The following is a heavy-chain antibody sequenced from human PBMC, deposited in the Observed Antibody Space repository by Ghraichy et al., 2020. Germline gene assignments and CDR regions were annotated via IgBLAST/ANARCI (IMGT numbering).Heavy chain of an antibody. D-gene: IGHD2-15*01. CDR2: ISSSGNTR. Sequence: GESLNISCAASGFTFSKYEMNWVRQVPGKGLEWVSYISSSGNTRDYADSVKGRFTISRDNANNSMYLQMNSLRAEDTAVYYCARDEGYCSGGSCQSSFLDYWGQGTLVTVSS. CDR1: GFTFSKYE. J-gene: IGHJ4*02. V-gene: IGHV3-48*03. CDR3: ARDEGYCSGGSCQSSFLDY.